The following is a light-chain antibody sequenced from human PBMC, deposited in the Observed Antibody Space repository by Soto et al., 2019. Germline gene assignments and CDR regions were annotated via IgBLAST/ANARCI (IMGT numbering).Light chain of an antibody. J-gene: IGLJ3*02. CDR1: SGDVGSYNL. Sequence: QSALTQPASVSGSPGQSITISCTGTSGDVGSYNLVSWYQQHPGKVPKLMIFEDTKRPSGVSDRFSGSKSGNAASLTISGLQAEDEADYYCCSYAGPTTWVFGGGTKLTVL. CDR3: CSYAGPTTWV. V-gene: IGLV2-23*01. CDR2: EDT.